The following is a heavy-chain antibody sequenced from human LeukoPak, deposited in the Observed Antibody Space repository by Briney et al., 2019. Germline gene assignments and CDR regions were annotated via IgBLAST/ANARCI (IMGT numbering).Heavy chain of an antibody. J-gene: IGHJ4*02. Sequence: GVSLRLSCTASGFTFSDYYKICIRDAPGKGLEGVSYITSSGGTIYYADSVKGRFTISRDNAKNSLYLQMNSLRVDDTAVYYCAKSADYYDSSGYYFDALVGGYFGYWGQGTLVTVSS. CDR3: AKSADYYDSSGYYFDALVGGYFGY. D-gene: IGHD3-22*01. V-gene: IGHV3-11*04. CDR1: GFTFSDYY. CDR2: ITSSGGTI.